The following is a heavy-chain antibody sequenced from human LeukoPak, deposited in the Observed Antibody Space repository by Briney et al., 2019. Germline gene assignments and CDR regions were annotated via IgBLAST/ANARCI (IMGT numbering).Heavy chain of an antibody. CDR2: ISAYNGNT. Sequence: ASVKVSCKASGYTFTSYGISWVRQAPGQGLEWMGCISAYNGNTNYAQRLQGRVTMTTDTSTSTAYMELRSLRADDTAVYYCARATYYYDSSGYDYPGDFDYWGQGTLVTVSS. CDR1: GYTFTSYG. D-gene: IGHD3-22*01. J-gene: IGHJ4*02. CDR3: ARATYYYDSSGYDYPGDFDY. V-gene: IGHV1-18*01.